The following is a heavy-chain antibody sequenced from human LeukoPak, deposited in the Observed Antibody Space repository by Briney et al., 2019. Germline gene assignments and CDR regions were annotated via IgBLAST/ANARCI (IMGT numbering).Heavy chain of an antibody. CDR3: ARHQEEAYDSSGYYYFDY. CDR1: GGSISSYY. V-gene: IGHV4-59*08. Sequence: SETLSLTCTVSGGSISSYYWSWIRQPPGKGLEWIGYIYYSGSTNYNPSLKSRVTISVDTSKNQFSLKLSSVTAADTAVYYCARHQEEAYDSSGYYYFDYWGQGTLATVSS. D-gene: IGHD3-22*01. J-gene: IGHJ4*02. CDR2: IYYSGST.